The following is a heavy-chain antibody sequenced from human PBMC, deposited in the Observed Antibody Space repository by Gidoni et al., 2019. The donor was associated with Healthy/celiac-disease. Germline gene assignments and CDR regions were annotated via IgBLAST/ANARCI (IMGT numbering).Heavy chain of an antibody. D-gene: IGHD3-10*01. CDR1: GFPFSSYA. CDR3: AKARYYYGSGSPDY. Sequence: EVQLLESGGGLVQPGGSLRLSCAASGFPFSSYAMSWVRQAPGKGLEWVSAISGSGGSTYYADSVKGRFTISRDNSKNTLYLQMNSLRAEDTAVYYCAKARYYYGSGSPDYWGQGTLVTVSS. J-gene: IGHJ4*02. V-gene: IGHV3-23*01. CDR2: ISGSGGST.